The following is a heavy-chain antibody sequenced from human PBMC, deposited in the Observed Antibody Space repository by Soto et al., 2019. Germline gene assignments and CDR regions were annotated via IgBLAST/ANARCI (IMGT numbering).Heavy chain of an antibody. J-gene: IGHJ6*02. D-gene: IGHD2-15*01. CDR2: IWYDGSNK. V-gene: IGHV3-33*01. CDR3: ARASGKILGILGAATPGMNYYGMDV. Sequence: GGSLRLSCAASGFTFSSYGMHWVRQAPGKGLEWVAVIWYDGSNKYYADSVKGRFTISRDNSKNTLYLQMNSLRAEDTAVYYCARASGKILGILGAATPGMNYYGMDVWGQGTTVTVSS. CDR1: GFTFSSYG.